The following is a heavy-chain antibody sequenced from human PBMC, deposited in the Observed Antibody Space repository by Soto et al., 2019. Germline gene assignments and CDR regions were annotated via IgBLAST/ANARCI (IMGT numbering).Heavy chain of an antibody. CDR2: MSPNSGNP. CDR1: GYTFTNHD. D-gene: IGHD3-22*01. J-gene: IGHJ4*02. CDR3: ARGGDRDSSGYYYDDY. V-gene: IGHV1-8*01. Sequence: QVQLVQSGAEVKKPGASVKVSCKASGYTFTNHDINWVRQATGQGLEWMGWMSPNSGNPGYAQKFQGRVTMTTDTSISTAYMELSSLRSEDTAVYYCARGGDRDSSGYYYDDYWGQGTLVTVSS.